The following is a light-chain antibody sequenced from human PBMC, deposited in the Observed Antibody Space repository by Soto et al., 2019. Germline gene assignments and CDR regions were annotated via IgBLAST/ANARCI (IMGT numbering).Light chain of an antibody. CDR3: SSYTSSSPYV. J-gene: IGLJ1*01. CDR2: DVS. CDR1: SSDVGGYDD. V-gene: IGLV2-14*03. Sequence: QSALTQPASVSGAPGQSITISCTGTSSDVGGYDDVSWYQHHPCKAPKLRSYDVSNRPSGVSNRFSASKSGNTASLTISWLQPEDEADYYCSSYTSSSPYVFGTGTKVTVL.